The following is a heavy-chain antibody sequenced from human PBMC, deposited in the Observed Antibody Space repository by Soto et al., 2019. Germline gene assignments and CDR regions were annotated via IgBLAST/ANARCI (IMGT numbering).Heavy chain of an antibody. J-gene: IGHJ6*02. CDR1: GYTFTGYY. CDR2: ISPQSGDT. CDR3: AASIAGYSGYDYTGDSAFGYYYYGMDV. V-gene: IGHV1-2*04. D-gene: IGHD5-12*01. Sequence: QVHLVQSGAEVKMPGASVKVSCKASGYTFTGYYMHWVRQAPGQGLEWLGWISPQSGDTNFAQKFQGWVSLTRDTSINTVYMERTRLKSDDTAVYYCAASIAGYSGYDYTGDSAFGYYYYGMDVWGQGTSVTVSS.